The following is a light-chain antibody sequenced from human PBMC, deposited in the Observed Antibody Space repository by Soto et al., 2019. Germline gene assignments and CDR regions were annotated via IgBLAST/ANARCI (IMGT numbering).Light chain of an antibody. Sequence: QSALTQPPSASGSPGQTVTISCTGTSSDVGGYDYVSWYQQHPGEAPKLIIYEVTKRPSGVPDRFSGSKSGNTASLTVSGLQAEDEADYYCSSYTSITTLVLFGGGTKVTVL. CDR2: EVT. CDR3: SSYTSITTLVL. CDR1: SSDVGGYDY. V-gene: IGLV2-8*01. J-gene: IGLJ2*01.